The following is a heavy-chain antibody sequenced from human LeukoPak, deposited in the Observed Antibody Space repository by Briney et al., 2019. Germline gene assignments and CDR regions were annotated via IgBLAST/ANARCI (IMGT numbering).Heavy chain of an antibody. CDR1: GGTFSSYA. V-gene: IGHV1-69*13. D-gene: IGHD2-21*02. CDR2: IIPIFGIA. CDR3: ARGGRCAVVTSCGAFDI. Sequence: SVKVSCKASGGTFSSYAISWVRQVPGQGLEWMGGIIPIFGIANYAQKFQGRVTITADESTSTAYMELSSLRSEDTAVYYCARGGRCAVVTSCGAFDIWGQGTMVTVSS. J-gene: IGHJ3*02.